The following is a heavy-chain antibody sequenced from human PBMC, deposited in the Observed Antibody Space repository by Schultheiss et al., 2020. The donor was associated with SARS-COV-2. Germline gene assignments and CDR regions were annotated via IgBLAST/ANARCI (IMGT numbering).Heavy chain of an antibody. V-gene: IGHV4-39*01. CDR2: INHSGST. D-gene: IGHD6-25*01. J-gene: IGHJ6*03. CDR3: ARRGSVDYYYYYMDV. Sequence: SETLSLTCTVSGGSISSGGYYWSWIRQPPGKGLEWIGEINHSGSTNYNPSLKSRVTISVDTSKNQFSLKLSSVTAADTAVYYCARRGSVDYYYYYMDVWGKGTTVTVSS. CDR1: GGSISSGGYY.